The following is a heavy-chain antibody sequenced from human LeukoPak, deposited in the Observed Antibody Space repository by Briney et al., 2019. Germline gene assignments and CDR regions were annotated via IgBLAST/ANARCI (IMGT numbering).Heavy chain of an antibody. CDR3: ASLYGSGSYSSDWFDP. J-gene: IGHJ5*02. CDR2: IKQDGSEK. V-gene: IGHV3-7*01. D-gene: IGHD3-10*01. CDR1: GFTFSSYG. Sequence: GGSLRLSCVASGFTFSSYGMNWVRQAPGKGLEWVANIKQDGSEKYYVDSVKGRFTISRDNAKNSLYLQMNSLRAEDTAVYYCASLYGSGSYSSDWFDPWGQGTLVTVSS.